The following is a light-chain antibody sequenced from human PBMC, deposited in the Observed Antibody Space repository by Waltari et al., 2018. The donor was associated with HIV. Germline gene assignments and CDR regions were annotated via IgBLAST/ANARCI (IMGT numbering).Light chain of an antibody. CDR3: AAWHDSLNGSWV. V-gene: IGLV1-44*01. CDR1: SSKIGSNT. J-gene: IGLJ3*02. CDR2: SHN. Sequence: QSVLTQPPSASGTPGQRVTISCSGSSSKIGSNTVNWYQQLPGTAPKLLIYSHNPRPSGVPDRFAGSKSGTPASLAISGLQSEDEAEYYCAAWHDSLNGSWVFGGGTKLTV.